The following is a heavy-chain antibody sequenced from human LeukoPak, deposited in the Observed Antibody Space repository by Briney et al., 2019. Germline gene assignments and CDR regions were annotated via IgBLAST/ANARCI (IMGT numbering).Heavy chain of an antibody. V-gene: IGHV5-51*01. J-gene: IGHJ5*02. D-gene: IGHD3-16*01. CDR3: ARSIRRRFDP. CDR2: IYPGDSDT. CDR1: GYPFHNYW. Sequence: ESLEISLQCPGYPFHNYWIGLVRQTPGKGLEWMVIIYPGDSDTRYSPSSQGQVTSSADKSISTAYLQWSSLKASDTAMYYCARSIRRRFDPWGQGTLVTVSS.